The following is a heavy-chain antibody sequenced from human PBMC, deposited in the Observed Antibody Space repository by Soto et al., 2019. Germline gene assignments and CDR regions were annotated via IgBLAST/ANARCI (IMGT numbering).Heavy chain of an antibody. V-gene: IGHV5-51*01. Sequence: PGESLKISCKGSGYSFTSYWIGWVRQMPGKGLEWMGIIYPGDSDTRYSPSFQGQVTISADKSISTAYLQWSSLKASDTALYYCARDHWGLTDYYGMDVWGQGTTVTVSS. CDR1: GYSFTSYW. CDR2: IYPGDSDT. D-gene: IGHD3-9*01. CDR3: ARDHWGLTDYYGMDV. J-gene: IGHJ6*02.